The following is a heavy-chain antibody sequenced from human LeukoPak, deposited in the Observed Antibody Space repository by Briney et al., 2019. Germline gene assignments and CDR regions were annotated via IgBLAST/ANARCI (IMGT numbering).Heavy chain of an antibody. CDR2: INSDGSST. CDR1: GFTFSSYR. D-gene: IGHD6-6*01. Sequence: GGSLRPSCAASGFTFSSYRMHWVRQAPGKGLVWVSHINSDGSSTNYADSVKGRFTISRDNAKNTLYLQMNSLRAEDTAVYYCARTGIAARPTVWFDPWGRGTLVTVSS. J-gene: IGHJ5*02. V-gene: IGHV3-74*01. CDR3: ARTGIAARPTVWFDP.